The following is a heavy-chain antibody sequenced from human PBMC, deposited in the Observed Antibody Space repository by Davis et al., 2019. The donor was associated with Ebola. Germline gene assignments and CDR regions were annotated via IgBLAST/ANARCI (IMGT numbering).Heavy chain of an antibody. Sequence: PSETLSLTCTVSGGSISSYYWSWIRQPPGKGLEWIGYIYYSGSTNYNPSLKSRVTISVDTSKNQFSLKLSSVTAADTAVYYCARDGVVGATLDYWGQGTLVTVSS. D-gene: IGHD1-26*01. CDR2: IYYSGST. CDR3: ARDGVVGATLDY. V-gene: IGHV4-59*01. CDR1: GGSISSYY. J-gene: IGHJ4*02.